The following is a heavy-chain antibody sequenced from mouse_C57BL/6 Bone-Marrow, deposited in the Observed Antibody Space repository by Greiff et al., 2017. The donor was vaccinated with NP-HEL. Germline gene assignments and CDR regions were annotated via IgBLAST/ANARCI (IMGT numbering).Heavy chain of an antibody. D-gene: IGHD1-1*01. V-gene: IGHV1-64*01. CDR3: ARGYSLITTVVADYAMDY. Sequence: QVQLKQPGAELVKPGASVKLSCKASGYTFTSYWMHWVKQRPGQGLEWIGMIHPNSGSTNYNEKFKSKATLTVDKSSSTAYMQLSSLTSEDSAVYYCARGYSLITTVVADYAMDYWGQGTSVTVSS. CDR1: GYTFTSYW. CDR2: IHPNSGST. J-gene: IGHJ4*01.